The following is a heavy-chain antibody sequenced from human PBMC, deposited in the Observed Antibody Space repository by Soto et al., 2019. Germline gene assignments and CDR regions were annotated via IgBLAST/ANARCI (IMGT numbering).Heavy chain of an antibody. CDR2: INTGGVT. Sequence: VGSLRLSCAVSGFTVSSCEMNWVRQAPGKGLEWVSYINTGGVTIYADSVKGRFTISRDNAQNSLLMQMNSLRAEDTAIYYCTRDKGDKVAYGMDVWGQGTTVTVSS. CDR1: GFTVSSCE. D-gene: IGHD3-16*01. CDR3: TRDKGDKVAYGMDV. J-gene: IGHJ6*02. V-gene: IGHV3-48*03.